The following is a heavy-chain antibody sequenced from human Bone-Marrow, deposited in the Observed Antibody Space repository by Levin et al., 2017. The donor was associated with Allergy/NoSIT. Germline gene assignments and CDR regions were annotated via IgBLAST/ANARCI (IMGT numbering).Heavy chain of an antibody. V-gene: IGHV4-59*08. CDR3: ARMGAYRYCGGDCYQDYAFDI. CDR1: GGSISSYY. J-gene: IGHJ3*02. CDR2: IYYSGST. D-gene: IGHD2-21*02. Sequence: SQTLSLTCTVSGGSISSYYWSWIRQPPGKGLEWIGYIYYSGSTNYNPSLKSRVTISVDTSKNQFSLKLSSVTAADTAVYYCARMGAYRYCGGDCYQDYAFDIWGQGTMVTVSS.